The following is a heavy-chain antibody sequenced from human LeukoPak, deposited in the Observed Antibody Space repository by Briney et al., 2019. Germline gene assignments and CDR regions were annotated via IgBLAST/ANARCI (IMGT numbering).Heavy chain of an antibody. D-gene: IGHD3-10*01. CDR1: GGSISSSSYY. Sequence: SETLSLTCTVSGGSISSSSYYWGWIRQPPGKGLEWIGSIYYSGSTYYNPSLKSRVTISVDTSKNQFSLKLSSVTAADTAVYYCARDGGSGSYYNYYFDYWGQGTLVTVSS. J-gene: IGHJ4*02. CDR2: IYYSGST. V-gene: IGHV4-39*07. CDR3: ARDGGSGSYYNYYFDY.